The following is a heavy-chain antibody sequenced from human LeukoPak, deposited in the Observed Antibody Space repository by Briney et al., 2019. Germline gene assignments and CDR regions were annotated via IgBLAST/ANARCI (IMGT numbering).Heavy chain of an antibody. Sequence: ASVKVSCKASGYTFTGYYMHWVRQAPGQGLEWMGWINPNSGGTSYAQKFQGRVTMTRDTSISTAYMELSRLRSDDTAVYYCARPRGEFEEAFDIWGQGTMVTVSS. V-gene: IGHV1-2*02. CDR3: ARPRGEFEEAFDI. J-gene: IGHJ3*02. CDR2: INPNSGGT. D-gene: IGHD2-21*01. CDR1: GYTFTGYY.